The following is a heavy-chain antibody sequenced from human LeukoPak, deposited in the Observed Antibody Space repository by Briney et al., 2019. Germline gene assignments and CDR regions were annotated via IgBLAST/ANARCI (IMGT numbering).Heavy chain of an antibody. J-gene: IGHJ3*02. CDR1: GFTFSSYE. CDR2: ISSSGSTI. Sequence: GGSLRLSCAASGFTFSSYEMNWVRQAPGKGLEWVSYISSSGSTIYYADSVKGRFTISRDNAKNSLYLQMNSLRAEDTAVYYCARSSELLWFGELWGAFDIWGQGTMVTVPS. D-gene: IGHD3-10*01. CDR3: ARSSELLWFGELWGAFDI. V-gene: IGHV3-48*03.